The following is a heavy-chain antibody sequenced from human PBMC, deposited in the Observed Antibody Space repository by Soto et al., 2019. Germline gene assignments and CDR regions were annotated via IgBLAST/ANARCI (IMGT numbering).Heavy chain of an antibody. J-gene: IGHJ6*02. D-gene: IGHD2-8*01. CDR2: ISTYNGNT. CDR1: GYTVTTSE. Sequence: GASVEVGRTSSGYTVTTSEITLLLQDKEQGLEWMGRISTYNGNTNYPQSLQGRLTMTTDTSTTTAYMELRSLRSDDTAVYYCARDPYHVLMVNAPNLYGMDVWGQGTTVTVSS. CDR3: ARDPYHVLMVNAPNLYGMDV. V-gene: IGHV1-18*01.